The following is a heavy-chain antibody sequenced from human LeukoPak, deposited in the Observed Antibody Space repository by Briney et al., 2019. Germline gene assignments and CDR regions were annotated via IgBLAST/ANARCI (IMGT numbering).Heavy chain of an antibody. J-gene: IGHJ3*02. D-gene: IGHD3-22*01. CDR3: AKDYYDSSGGDAFDI. Sequence: TGGSLRLSCAASGFTFSSYVMSWVRQAPGKGLEWVSAISGSGGSTYYADSVKGRFTISRDNSKNTLYLQMNSLRAEDTAVYYCAKDYYDSSGGDAFDIWGQGTMVTVSS. V-gene: IGHV3-23*01. CDR1: GFTFSSYV. CDR2: ISGSGGST.